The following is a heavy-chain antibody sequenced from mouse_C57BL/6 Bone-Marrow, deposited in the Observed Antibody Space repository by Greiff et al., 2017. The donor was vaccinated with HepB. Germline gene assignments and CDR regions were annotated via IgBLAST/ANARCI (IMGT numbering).Heavy chain of an antibody. Sequence: EVQRVESGGGLVQPGGSMKLSCAASGFTFSDAWMDWVRQSPEKGLEWVAEIRNKANNHATYYAESVKGRFTISRDDSKSSVYLQMNSLRAEDTGIYYCTRITTVRFAYWGQGTLVTVSA. D-gene: IGHD1-1*01. CDR1: GFTFSDAW. J-gene: IGHJ3*01. CDR3: TRITTVRFAY. V-gene: IGHV6-6*01. CDR2: IRNKANNHAT.